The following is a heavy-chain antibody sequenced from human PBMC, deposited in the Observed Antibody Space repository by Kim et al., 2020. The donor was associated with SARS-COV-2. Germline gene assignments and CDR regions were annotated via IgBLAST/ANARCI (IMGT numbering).Heavy chain of an antibody. CDR2: IYPGDSDT. V-gene: IGHV5-51*01. Sequence: GESLKISCKGSGYSFTSYWIGWVRQMPGKGLEWMGIIYPGDSDTRYSPSFQGQVTISADKSISTAYLQWSSLKASDTAMYYCARQAWFGELYTRGDRESFDYWGQGTLVTVSS. CDR3: ARQAWFGELYTRGDRESFDY. D-gene: IGHD3-10*01. CDR1: GYSFTSYW. J-gene: IGHJ4*02.